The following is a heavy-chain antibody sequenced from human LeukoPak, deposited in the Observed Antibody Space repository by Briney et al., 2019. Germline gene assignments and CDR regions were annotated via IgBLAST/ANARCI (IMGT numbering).Heavy chain of an antibody. CDR2: IFVYNGDT. CDR3: ARGEVPNRASGIVYFRQIGVRFAP. V-gene: IGHV1-18*01. CDR1: GYTFTNYG. D-gene: IGHD1-26*01. Sequence: ASVKVSCKASGYTFTNYGISWVRQAPGQGLEWMGTIFVYNGDTNYAQKLQGRVTMTTDTSTSTAYMELSSLSSEDTAVYYCARGEVPNRASGIVYFRQIGVRFAPWGKETLLTVPS. J-gene: IGHJ5*02.